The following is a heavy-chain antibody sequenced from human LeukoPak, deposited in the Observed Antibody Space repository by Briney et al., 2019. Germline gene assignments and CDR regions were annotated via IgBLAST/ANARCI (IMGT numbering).Heavy chain of an antibody. J-gene: IGHJ6*02. CDR1: GFTFSSYE. CDR3: TRVENIGMDV. CDR2: ISGSGRTI. D-gene: IGHD1/OR15-1a*01. Sequence: GGSLRLSCAASGFTFSSYEMIWVRQAPGKGLEWLSYISGSGRTIYYADSVRGRFTISRDHARNSLYLQMKSLRADDTAVYYCTRVENIGMDVWGQGTTVTVSS. V-gene: IGHV3-48*03.